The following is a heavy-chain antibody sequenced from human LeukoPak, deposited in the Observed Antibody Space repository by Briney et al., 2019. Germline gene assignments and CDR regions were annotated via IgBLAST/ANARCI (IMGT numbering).Heavy chain of an antibody. CDR2: IYPGDSDT. Sequence: GESLKISCQGSGSSFTSYWISWVRQLPRKGLEWMGIIYPGDSDTRYSPSFQGQVTISADKSISTAYLQWSSLKASDTAMYYCARVGYSYGYLTDYYYGMDVWGQGTTVTVSS. D-gene: IGHD5-18*01. V-gene: IGHV5-51*01. CDR3: ARVGYSYGYLTDYYYGMDV. J-gene: IGHJ6*02. CDR1: GSSFTSYW.